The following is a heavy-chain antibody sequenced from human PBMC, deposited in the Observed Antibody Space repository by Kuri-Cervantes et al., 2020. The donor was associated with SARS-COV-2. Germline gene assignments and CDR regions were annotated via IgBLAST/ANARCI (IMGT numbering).Heavy chain of an antibody. V-gene: IGHV3-49*04. CDR3: TTDLMGRGLDAFDI. J-gene: IGHJ3*02. CDR1: GFTFGDYA. CDR2: IRSKACGGTT. Sequence: GGSLRLSCTASGFTFGDYAMSRVRQAPGKGLEWVGFIRSKACGGTTDYAAPVKGRFTISRDDSKNTLYLQMNSLKTEDTAVYYCTTDLMGRGLDAFDIWGQGTMVTVSS. D-gene: IGHD3-10*01.